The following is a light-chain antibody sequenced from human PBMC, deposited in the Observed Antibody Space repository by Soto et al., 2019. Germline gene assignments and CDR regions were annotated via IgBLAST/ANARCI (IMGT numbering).Light chain of an antibody. CDR2: AAS. J-gene: IGKJ1*01. CDR1: QSISSY. V-gene: IGKV1-39*01. CDR3: QQSYSTPQT. Sequence: IHNRQSRSSLASSLGDRVTITCRASQSISSYLNWYQQKPGKAPKLLIYAASSLQSGVPSRFSGSGSGTDFTLTISSLQPEDFATYYCQQSYSTPQTFGHGTNVDI.